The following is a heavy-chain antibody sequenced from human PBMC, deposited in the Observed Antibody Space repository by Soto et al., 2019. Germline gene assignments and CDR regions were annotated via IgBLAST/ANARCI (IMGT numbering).Heavy chain of an antibody. Sequence: EVQLVESGGGLIQPGGSLRVSCAASEFTVSSNYMTWVRQAPGKGLEWVSVIDTAGRANYAESVKGRFTNSRDNSKSTLYLQVNSLRAEDSATYYCARVYSSGWYLGYYFDYWGQGTLVTVSS. D-gene: IGHD6-19*01. CDR3: ARVYSSGWYLGYYFDY. J-gene: IGHJ4*02. V-gene: IGHV3-53*01. CDR1: EFTVSSNY. CDR2: IDTAGRA.